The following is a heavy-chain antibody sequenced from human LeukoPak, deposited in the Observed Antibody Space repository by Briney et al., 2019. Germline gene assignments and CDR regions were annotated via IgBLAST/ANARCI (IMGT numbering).Heavy chain of an antibody. CDR2: ISAYNGNT. CDR3: ARDKQPKYCSGGSCLYYYYYYMDV. J-gene: IGHJ6*03. V-gene: IGHV1-18*01. D-gene: IGHD2-15*01. Sequence: ASVKVSCKASGYTFTSYGISWVRQAPGQGLEWMGWISAYNGNTNYAQKLQGRVTMTTDTSTSTAYMELRSLRSDDTAVYYCARDKQPKYCSGGSCLYYYYYYMDVWGNGTTVTVSS. CDR1: GYTFTSYG.